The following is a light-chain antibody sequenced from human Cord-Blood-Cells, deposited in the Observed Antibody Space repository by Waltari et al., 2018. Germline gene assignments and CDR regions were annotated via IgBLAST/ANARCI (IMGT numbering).Light chain of an antibody. Sequence: DIQLTQSPSFLSASVGDRVTITCRASQGISSYLAWYQQKPGKAPKLLIYAASTLQSGVPSRFSGSGSGTEFTLTISSLQPEDFATYYCQQYYSTPITFGQGTRLEIK. CDR3: QQYYSTPIT. J-gene: IGKJ5*01. CDR2: AAS. CDR1: QGISSY. V-gene: IGKV1-9*01.